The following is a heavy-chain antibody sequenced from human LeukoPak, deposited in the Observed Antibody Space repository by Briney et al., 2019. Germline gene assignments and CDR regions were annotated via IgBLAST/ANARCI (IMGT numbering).Heavy chain of an antibody. J-gene: IGHJ3*02. Sequence: GGSLRLSSAASGFTFDDYGMSWVRQAPGKGLEWVSGINWNGGSTGYADSVKGRFTISRDNAKNSLYLQMNSLRAEDTALYHCARDSRSSYDFWSGYYPDAFDIWGQGTMVTVSS. CDR3: ARDSRSSYDFWSGYYPDAFDI. CDR2: INWNGGST. D-gene: IGHD3-3*01. CDR1: GFTFDDYG. V-gene: IGHV3-20*01.